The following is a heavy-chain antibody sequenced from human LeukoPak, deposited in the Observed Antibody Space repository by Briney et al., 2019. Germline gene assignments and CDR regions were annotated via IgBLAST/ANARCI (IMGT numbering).Heavy chain of an antibody. Sequence: ASVKVSCKASGYTFTSYGISWVRQAPGQGLEWMGWMSAYNGNTNYAQKLQGRVTMTTDTSTSTAYMELRSLRSDDTAVYYCAREAVSYCSSTSCQFDAFDIWGQGTMVTVSS. J-gene: IGHJ3*02. CDR3: AREAVSYCSSTSCQFDAFDI. CDR2: MSAYNGNT. CDR1: GYTFTSYG. D-gene: IGHD2-2*01. V-gene: IGHV1-18*01.